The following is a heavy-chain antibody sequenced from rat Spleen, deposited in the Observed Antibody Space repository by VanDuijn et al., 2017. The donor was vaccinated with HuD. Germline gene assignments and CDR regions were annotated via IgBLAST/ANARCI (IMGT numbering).Heavy chain of an antibody. CDR2: SSTGGGNT. CDR1: GFTFSNYD. D-gene: IGHD1-7*01. CDR3: ARHGGYYGDYFDY. J-gene: IGHJ2*01. Sequence: EVQLVESGGGLVQPGRSLKLSCAASGFTFSNYDMAWVRQAPPKGLEWIAASSTGGGNTYYRDSVKGRFTITRDNAKNTQYLQMDSLRSENTATYYFARHGGYYGDYFDYWGQGVMVTVSS. V-gene: IGHV5S13*01.